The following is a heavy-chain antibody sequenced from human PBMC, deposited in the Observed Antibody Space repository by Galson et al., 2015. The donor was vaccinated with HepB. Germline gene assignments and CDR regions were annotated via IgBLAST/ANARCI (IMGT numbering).Heavy chain of an antibody. J-gene: IGHJ4*02. V-gene: IGHV3-64D*06. Sequence: SLRLSCAASGFTFSSYAMHWVRQAPGKGLEYVSAISSNGGSTYYADSVKGRFTISRDNSKNTLYLQMSSLRAEDTAVYYCVKGQGYCSSTSCPTVYFDYWGQGTLVTVSS. D-gene: IGHD2-2*01. CDR2: ISSNGGST. CDR3: VKGQGYCSSTSCPTVYFDY. CDR1: GFTFSSYA.